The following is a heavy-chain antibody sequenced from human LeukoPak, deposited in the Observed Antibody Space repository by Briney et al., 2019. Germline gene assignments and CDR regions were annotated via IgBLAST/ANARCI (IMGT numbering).Heavy chain of an antibody. CDR3: ARRNYDFWSATYYFDY. CDR2: ISSSGSTI. Sequence: PGGSLRLSCAASGFTFSDYYMSWIRQAPGKGLEWVSYISSSGSTIYYADSVKGRFTISRDNAKNSLYLQMNSLRAADTAVYYCARRNYDFWSATYYFDYWGQGTLVTVSS. J-gene: IGHJ4*02. D-gene: IGHD3-3*01. CDR1: GFTFSDYY. V-gene: IGHV3-11*04.